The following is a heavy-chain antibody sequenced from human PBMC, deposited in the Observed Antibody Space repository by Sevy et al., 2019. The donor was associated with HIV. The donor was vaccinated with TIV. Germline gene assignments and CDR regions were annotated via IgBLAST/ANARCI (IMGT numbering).Heavy chain of an antibody. CDR2: IYPGDSDT. CDR1: GYSFTSYW. Sequence: GESLKISCKGSGYSFTSYWIGWVRLMPGKGLEWMGIIYPGDSDTRYSPSFQGQVTISADKSISTAYLQWSSLKASDTAMYYCARHLGPLGYSYGYYYGMDVWGQGTTVTVSS. V-gene: IGHV5-51*01. J-gene: IGHJ6*02. CDR3: ARHLGPLGYSYGYYYGMDV. D-gene: IGHD5-18*01.